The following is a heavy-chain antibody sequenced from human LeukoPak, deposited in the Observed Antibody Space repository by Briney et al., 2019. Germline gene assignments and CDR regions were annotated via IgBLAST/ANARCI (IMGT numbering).Heavy chain of an antibody. CDR1: GYTVTRYG. D-gene: IGHD3-9*01. V-gene: IGHV1-18*04. CDR2: LSAYNGNT. Sequence: ASVKVSCKASGYTVTRYGISWVRQAPGQGLEWMGWLSAYNGNTNYAQKLQGRVTMTTDTSTSTAYMELRSLRSDDTAVYYCASNYYDILTGYYREYYFDYWGQGTLVTVSS. J-gene: IGHJ4*02. CDR3: ASNYYDILTGYYREYYFDY.